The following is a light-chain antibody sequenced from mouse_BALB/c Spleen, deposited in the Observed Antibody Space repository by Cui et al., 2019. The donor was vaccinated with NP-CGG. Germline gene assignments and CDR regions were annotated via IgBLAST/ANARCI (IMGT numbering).Light chain of an antibody. CDR3: ALWYSNHWV. CDR2: GTN. J-gene: IGLJ1*01. V-gene: IGLV1*01. CDR1: TGAVTTSNY. Sequence: QAVVTQESALTTSPGVTVTLTCRSSTGAVTTSNYANWVQENPDHLFTGLIGGTNNRAPGVPARFSGSLIGDKAALTITGAQTEDEAIYFCALWYSNHWVFGGGTKLTVL.